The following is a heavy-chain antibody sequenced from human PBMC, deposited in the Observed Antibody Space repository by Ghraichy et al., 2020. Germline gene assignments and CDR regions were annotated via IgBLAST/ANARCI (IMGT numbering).Heavy chain of an antibody. CDR2: ISSSSSYI. CDR1: GFTFSSYS. D-gene: IGHD3-10*01. J-gene: IGHJ6*02. V-gene: IGHV3-21*01. CDR3: ARGESGVTHYGMDV. Sequence: GGSLRLSCAASGFTFSSYSMNWVRQAPGKGLEWVSSISSSSSYIYYADSVKGRFTISRDNAKNSLYLQMNSLRAEDTAVYYCARGESGVTHYGMDVWGQGTTVTVSS.